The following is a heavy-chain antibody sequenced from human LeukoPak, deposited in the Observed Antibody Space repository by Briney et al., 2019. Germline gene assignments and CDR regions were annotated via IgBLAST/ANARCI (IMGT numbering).Heavy chain of an antibody. D-gene: IGHD4-11*01. V-gene: IGHV4-59*01. CDR2: IYYSGST. Sequence: PPETLSLTCTVSGGSISSNYWSWIRQPPGKGLEWIGYIYYSGSTNYNPSLKSRVTISVDTSKNQFSLKLSSVTAADTAVYYCARGGYDYSNYFDYWGQGTLVTVSS. J-gene: IGHJ4*02. CDR3: ARGGYDYSNYFDY. CDR1: GGSISSNY.